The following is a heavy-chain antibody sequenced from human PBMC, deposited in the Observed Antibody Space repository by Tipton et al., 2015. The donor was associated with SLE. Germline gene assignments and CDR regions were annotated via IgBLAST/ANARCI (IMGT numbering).Heavy chain of an antibody. V-gene: IGHV3-73*01. Sequence: SLRLSCAASGFIFSDSGIHWVRQASGKGLEWVGRIRSKANNYATAYPASVRGRFTISRDDSYNTAYLQMNSLKTEDTAVYYCTYFSYDNTGYYPYWGQGTLVTVSS. J-gene: IGHJ4*02. CDR2: IRSKANNYAT. D-gene: IGHD3-22*01. CDR3: TYFSYDNTGYYPY. CDR1: GFIFSDSG.